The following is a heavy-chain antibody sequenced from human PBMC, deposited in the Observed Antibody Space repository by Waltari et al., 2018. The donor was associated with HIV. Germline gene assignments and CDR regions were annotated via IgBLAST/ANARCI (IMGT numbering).Heavy chain of an antibody. CDR3: ARGRDIVATWRDYFDY. J-gene: IGHJ4*02. CDR1: GFTFSTYS. CDR2: ISISSTYI. V-gene: IGHV3-21*01. D-gene: IGHD5-12*01. Sequence: EVQLVESGGGLVKPGGSLRLSCAASGFTFSTYSMNWVRQAPGSGLDWVSSISISSTYIYYADSVKGRLTISRDNAKNSLYLQMNSLRAEDTAVYYCARGRDIVATWRDYFDYWGQGTLVTVSS.